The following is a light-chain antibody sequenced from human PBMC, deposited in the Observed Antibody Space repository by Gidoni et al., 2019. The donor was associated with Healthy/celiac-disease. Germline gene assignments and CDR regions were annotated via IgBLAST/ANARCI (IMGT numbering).Light chain of an antibody. V-gene: IGKV3-15*01. J-gene: IGKJ4*01. CDR1: QSVHSN. Sequence: EIVMTQSPATLSVSPGERATLSCRASQSVHSNFAWYQLKPGQAPRLLIYGASTRATGIPASVRGSGSGTECTLTISSLQSEDFAVYYCQQYNNWPPLTFGGGTKVEIK. CDR2: GAS. CDR3: QQYNNWPPLT.